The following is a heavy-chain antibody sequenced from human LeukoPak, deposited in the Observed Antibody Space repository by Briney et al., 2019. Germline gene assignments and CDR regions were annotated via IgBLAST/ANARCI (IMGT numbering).Heavy chain of an antibody. CDR3: AEAPSVRGISY. V-gene: IGHV3-74*01. J-gene: IGHJ4*02. D-gene: IGHD3-10*01. Sequence: GGSLRLSCAASGFTFSTYWMHWVRLPPGKGPLWVSHINGDGSTTNYADSVKGRFTISRDNAKNTLYLQMNSLRAEDTAVYYCAEAPSVRGISYWGQGTLVTVSS. CDR2: INGDGSTT. CDR1: GFTFSTYW.